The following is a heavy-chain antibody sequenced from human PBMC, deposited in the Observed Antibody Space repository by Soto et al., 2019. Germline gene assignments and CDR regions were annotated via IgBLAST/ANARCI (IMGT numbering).Heavy chain of an antibody. V-gene: IGHV4-31*03. CDR2: IYYSGST. D-gene: IGHD2-15*01. CDR1: GGSISSGGYY. CDR3: ARAVGDIVVVVAATVHFDC. J-gene: IGHJ4*02. Sequence: QVQLQESGPGLVKPSQTLSLTCTVSGGSISSGGYYWSWIRQHPGKGLEWIGYIYYSGSTYYNPSLKSRVTISVDTSKNQFSLKLSSVTAADTAVYYCARAVGDIVVVVAATVHFDCWGQGTLVTVSS.